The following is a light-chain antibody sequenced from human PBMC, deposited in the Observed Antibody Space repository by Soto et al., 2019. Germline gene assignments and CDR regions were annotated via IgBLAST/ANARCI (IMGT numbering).Light chain of an antibody. J-gene: IGKJ4*01. CDR3: QKRSNWPST. CDR1: QSVSSY. CDR2: DAS. V-gene: IGKV3-11*01. Sequence: EIVLTQSTATLSLSPGERDTLSCRASQSVSSYLAWYQQKPGQAHRLLIYDASNRATGIPARFSGSGSGTDFTLTITSLETEDFAVYYCQKRSNWPSTFGGGTKVEIK.